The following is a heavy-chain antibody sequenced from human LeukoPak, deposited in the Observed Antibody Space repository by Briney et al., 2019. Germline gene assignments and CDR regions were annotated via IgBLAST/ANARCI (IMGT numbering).Heavy chain of an antibody. CDR3: ARALRGYSYGRAYYYYGMDV. CDR1: GYTFTSYD. D-gene: IGHD5-18*01. CDR2: MNPNSGNT. J-gene: IGHJ6*02. Sequence: GASVKVSCKASGYTFTSYDINWARQATGQGLEWMGWMNPNSGNTGYAQKFQGRVTMTRNTSISTAYMELSSLRSEDTAVYYCARALRGYSYGRAYYYYGMDVWGQGTTVTVSS. V-gene: IGHV1-8*01.